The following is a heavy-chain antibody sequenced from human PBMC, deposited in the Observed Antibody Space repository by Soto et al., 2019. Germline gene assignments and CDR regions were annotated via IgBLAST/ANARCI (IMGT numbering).Heavy chain of an antibody. CDR1: GFTFRSYG. D-gene: IGHD5-12*01. J-gene: IGHJ4*02. V-gene: IGHV3-30*18. CDR2: ISHDGTNE. CDR3: AKEMPISGYVWDY. Sequence: QVQLVESGGGVVQPERSRRLSCAASGFTFRSYGMHWVRQAPGKGLEWVAGISHDGTNEYYADSVKGRFTISRDNSKNTLYLEVNSLRAEDTAVYYCAKEMPISGYVWDYWGQGTLVTVSS.